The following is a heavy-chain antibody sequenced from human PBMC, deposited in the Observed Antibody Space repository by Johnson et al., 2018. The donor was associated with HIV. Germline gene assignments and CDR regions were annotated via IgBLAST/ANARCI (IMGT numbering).Heavy chain of an antibody. V-gene: IGHV3-30*02. CDR1: GFTFSIVW. CDR2: IRYDGSNN. CDR3: ARSKDCSGGSCPDAFDI. Sequence: HVQLVESGGGLIEPGGSLRLSCAASGFTFSIVWMHWVRQAPGKGLEWVAFIRYDGSNNYYADSVKGRFTISRDNSKNTLYLQMDSLRAEDTAVYYCARSKDCSGGSCPDAFDIWGQGTMLIVSS. J-gene: IGHJ3*02. D-gene: IGHD2-15*01.